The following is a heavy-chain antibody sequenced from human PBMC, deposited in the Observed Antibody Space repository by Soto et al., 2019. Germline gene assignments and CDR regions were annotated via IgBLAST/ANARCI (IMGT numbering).Heavy chain of an antibody. CDR3: ARDISSFPAPFNWFDP. V-gene: IGHV1-69*13. D-gene: IGHD6-6*01. CDR1: GGTFSSYA. CDR2: IIPIFGTA. J-gene: IGHJ5*02. Sequence: GASVKVSCKASGGTFSSYAISWVRQAPGQGLEWMGGIIPIFGTANYAQKFQGRVTITADESTSTAYMELSSLRSEDTAVYYCARDISSFPAPFNWFDPWGQGTLVTVSS.